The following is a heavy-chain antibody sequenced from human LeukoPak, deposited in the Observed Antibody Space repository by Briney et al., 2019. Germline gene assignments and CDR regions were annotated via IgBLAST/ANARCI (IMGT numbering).Heavy chain of an antibody. J-gene: IGHJ5*02. CDR2: IYYSGST. CDR1: GGSISSYY. V-gene: IGHV4-59*01. Sequence: PSETLSLTCTVSGGSISSYYWSWIRQPPGTGLEWIGYIYYSGSTNYNPSLKSRVTISVDTSKNQFSLKLSSVTAADTAVYYCARNSVPAAIPLGFDPWGQGTLVTVSS. D-gene: IGHD2-2*02. CDR3: ARNSVPAAIPLGFDP.